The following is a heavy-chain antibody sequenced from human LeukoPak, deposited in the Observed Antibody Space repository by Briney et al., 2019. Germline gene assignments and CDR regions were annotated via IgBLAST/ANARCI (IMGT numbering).Heavy chain of an antibody. V-gene: IGHV3-64*01. Sequence: GGSLRLSCAASGFTFSSYATHWVRQAPGKGLEYVSAISSNGGSTYYANSVKGRFTISRDNSKNTLYLQMGSLRAEDMAVYYCARVAPARVYDYWGQGTLVTVSS. D-gene: IGHD2-21*01. CDR2: ISSNGGST. J-gene: IGHJ4*02. CDR3: ARVAPARVYDY. CDR1: GFTFSSYA.